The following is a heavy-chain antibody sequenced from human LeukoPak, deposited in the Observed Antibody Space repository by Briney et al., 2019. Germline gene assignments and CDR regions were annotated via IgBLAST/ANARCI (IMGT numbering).Heavy chain of an antibody. CDR2: MDHSGST. Sequence: SETLSLTCGVYGGSLTGYYWSWIRQPPGKGLEGIGEMDHSGSTNYNPSLKSRTTILLDKCKNQVFLKVNYVTAADTAAYFCARGRRDGYYFDYWGQGTLVTVSS. J-gene: IGHJ4*02. CDR1: GGSLTGYY. D-gene: IGHD5-24*01. V-gene: IGHV4-34*01. CDR3: ARGRRDGYYFDY.